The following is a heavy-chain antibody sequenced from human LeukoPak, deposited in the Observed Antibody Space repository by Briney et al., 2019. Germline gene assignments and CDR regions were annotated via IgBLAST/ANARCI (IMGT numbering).Heavy chain of an antibody. V-gene: IGHV3-9*01. D-gene: IGHD3-22*01. CDR3: AKDYYDRSGAFDI. CDR1: GSTFDDYA. J-gene: IGHJ3*02. CDR2: ISWNSGSI. Sequence: GGSLRLSCAASGSTFDDYAMHWVRQAPGKGLEWVSGISWNSGSIGYADSVKGRFTISRDNAKNSLYLQMNSLRAEDTALYYCAKDYYDRSGAFDIWGQGTMVTVSS.